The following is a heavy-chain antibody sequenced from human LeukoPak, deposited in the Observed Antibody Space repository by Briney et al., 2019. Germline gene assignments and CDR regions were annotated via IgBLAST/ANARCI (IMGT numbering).Heavy chain of an antibody. V-gene: IGHV3-21*01. J-gene: IGHJ3*02. D-gene: IGHD4-23*01. CDR1: GFSFSNCS. Sequence: GGSLRLSCAASGFSFSNCSMNWVRQAPGKGLDWVSSISSSTYIYYADSLEGRFTISRDNVRNSLYLQMNSLRAEDTAVYYCAGDYEGNLAFYICGEGTMVTVSS. CDR2: ISSSTYI. CDR3: AGDYEGNLAFYI.